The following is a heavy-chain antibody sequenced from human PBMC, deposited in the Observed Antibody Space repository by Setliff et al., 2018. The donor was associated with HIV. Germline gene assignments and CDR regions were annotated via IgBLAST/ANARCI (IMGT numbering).Heavy chain of an antibody. V-gene: IGHV1-46*01. CDR3: ARVGERWHEIETEYFQH. Sequence: ASVKVSCKASGYTFTSYHMYWVRQAPGQGLEWMGAINPSGGSTRYAQKFQGRVTMTRDTSTSTVYMELSSLRSEDTAVYYCARVGERWHEIETEYFQHWGQGTLVTVSS. CDR2: INPSGGST. J-gene: IGHJ1*01. CDR1: GYTFTSYH. D-gene: IGHD4-17*01.